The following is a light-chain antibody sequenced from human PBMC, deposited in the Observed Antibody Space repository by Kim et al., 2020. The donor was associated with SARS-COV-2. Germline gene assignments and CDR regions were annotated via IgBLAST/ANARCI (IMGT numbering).Light chain of an antibody. Sequence: DIQMTQSPSSLSASIGDRVTITCRASQGITTYLNWYQQKPGKAPKLLISAASTLQSGVPSRFSGSGFGTDFTLTISSLQPEDFATYYCQQSHSTPQTFGQGTRVEFK. CDR2: AAS. CDR3: QQSHSTPQT. V-gene: IGKV1-39*01. J-gene: IGKJ1*01. CDR1: QGITTY.